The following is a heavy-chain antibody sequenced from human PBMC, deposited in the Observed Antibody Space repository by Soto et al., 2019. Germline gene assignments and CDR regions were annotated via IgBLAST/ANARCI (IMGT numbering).Heavy chain of an antibody. CDR2: IYYTGNT. J-gene: IGHJ3*02. CDR3: ARLTTVVAGDAFDI. CDR1: GGYISSYY. D-gene: IGHD4-17*01. Sequence: SETLSLTCTVSGGYISSYYWSWIRQPPGKGLEWVGYIYYTGNTNYNPSLKSRVTISVDTSKNQFSLKLSSVTAADTAVYYCARLTTVVAGDAFDIWGQGTMVTVS. V-gene: IGHV4-59*01.